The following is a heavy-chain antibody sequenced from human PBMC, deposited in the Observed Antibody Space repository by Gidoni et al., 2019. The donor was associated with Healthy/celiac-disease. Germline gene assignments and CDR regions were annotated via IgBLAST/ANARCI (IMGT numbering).Heavy chain of an antibody. CDR2: INPNSGGT. CDR3: ARGYSGYDYYYYGMDV. Sequence: QVQLVQSGAEVKKPGASVKVSCKASGYTFTGYYMHWVRQAPGQGLEWMGWINPNSGGTNYAQKFQGWVTMTRDTSISTAYMELSRLRSDDTAVYYCARGYSGYDYYYYGMDVWGQGTTVTVSS. CDR1: GYTFTGYY. D-gene: IGHD5-12*01. V-gene: IGHV1-2*04. J-gene: IGHJ6*02.